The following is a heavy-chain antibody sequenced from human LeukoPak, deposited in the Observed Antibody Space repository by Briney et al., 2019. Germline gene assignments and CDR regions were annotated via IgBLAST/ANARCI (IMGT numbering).Heavy chain of an antibody. CDR2: INSDGSST. D-gene: IGHD3-22*01. J-gene: IGHJ2*01. CDR3: AKPSLYYYDTSGYYRYWYFDL. CDR1: GFTFSSYW. Sequence: GGSLRLSCAASGFTFSSYWMHWVRRAPGKGLVWVSRINSDGSSTSYADSVKGRFTISRDNAKNTLCLQMNSLRAEDTAVYYCAKPSLYYYDTSGYYRYWYFDLWGRGTLVTVSS. V-gene: IGHV3-74*01.